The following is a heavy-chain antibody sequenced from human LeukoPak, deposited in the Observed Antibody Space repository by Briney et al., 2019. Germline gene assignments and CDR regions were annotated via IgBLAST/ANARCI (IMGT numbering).Heavy chain of an antibody. V-gene: IGHV1-69*02. J-gene: IGHJ4*02. CDR1: GGTFSNYT. CDR2: IIPILGIA. Sequence: SVKVSCKASGGTFSNYTISWVRQAPGQGLEWMGRIIPILGIANYAQKFQGRVTITADKSTSTAYMELSSLRSEDTAVYYCARAVGATPIDYWGQGTLVTVSS. CDR3: ARAVGATPIDY. D-gene: IGHD1-26*01.